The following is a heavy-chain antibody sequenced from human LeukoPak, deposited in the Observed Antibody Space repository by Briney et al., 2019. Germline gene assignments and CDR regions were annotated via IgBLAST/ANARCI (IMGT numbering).Heavy chain of an antibody. CDR2: IYYSGST. Sequence: SKTLSLTCTVSGGSISSYYWSWIRQPPGKGLEWIGYIYYSGSTNYNPSLKSRVTISVDTSKNQFSLKLSSVTAADTAVYYCASFRSIVGATTPYFQHWGQGTLVTVSS. V-gene: IGHV4-59*08. J-gene: IGHJ1*01. D-gene: IGHD1-26*01. CDR1: GGSISSYY. CDR3: ASFRSIVGATTPYFQH.